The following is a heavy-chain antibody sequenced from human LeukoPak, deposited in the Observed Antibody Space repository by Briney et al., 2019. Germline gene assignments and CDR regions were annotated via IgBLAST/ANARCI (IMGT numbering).Heavy chain of an antibody. Sequence: PSQTLSLTCTVSGGSISSGDYYWSWIRQPPGKGLEWIGYIYYSGSTYYNPSLKSRVTISVDTSKNQFSLKLSSVTAAATAVYYCARGDYYGSGSYHWGQGTLVTVSS. J-gene: IGHJ5*02. CDR2: IYYSGST. CDR3: ARGDYYGSGSYH. D-gene: IGHD3-10*01. CDR1: GGSISSGDYY. V-gene: IGHV4-30-4*08.